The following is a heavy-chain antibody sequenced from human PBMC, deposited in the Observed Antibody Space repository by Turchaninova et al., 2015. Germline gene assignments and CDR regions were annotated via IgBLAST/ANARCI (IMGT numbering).Heavy chain of an antibody. D-gene: IGHD3-10*01. CDR2: ISSTGGNI. J-gene: IGHJ4*02. Sequence: EVQLVESGGGLVQPGGSLRVSCAASGFTFINYALVWVRQAPGKGRGWVSPISSTGGNIYYADSVKGRFTISRDNPKNTLYLQMNSLGAEDTAVYYCAKGRYGSGISVDYWGQGTLVTVSS. CDR3: AKGRYGSGISVDY. CDR1: GFTFINYA. V-gene: IGHV3-23*04.